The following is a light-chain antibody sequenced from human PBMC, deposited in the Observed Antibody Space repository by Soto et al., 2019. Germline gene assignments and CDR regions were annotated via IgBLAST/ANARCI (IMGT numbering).Light chain of an antibody. CDR3: QQYGSSSYT. CDR2: GAS. V-gene: IGKV3-20*01. Sequence: EIVLTQSPGTPSLSPGERATLSCRASQSVSSSYLAWYQQKPGQAPRLLIYGASSRATGIPDRFSGSGSGTDFTLTISRLEPEDVAVYYCQQYGSSSYTFGQGTKLEIK. J-gene: IGKJ2*01. CDR1: QSVSSSY.